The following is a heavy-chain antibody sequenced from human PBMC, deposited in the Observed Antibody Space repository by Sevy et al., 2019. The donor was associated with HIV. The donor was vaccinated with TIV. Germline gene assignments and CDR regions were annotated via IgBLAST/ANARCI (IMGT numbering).Heavy chain of an antibody. CDR3: AREGCTKPHDY. CDR2: LYFGCGEI. D-gene: IGHD2-8*01. Sequence: GGSLRLSCAASGFTFSKYSMSWVRQPPGKGLEWVSTLYFGCGEINYADSVKGRFTISRDNSQSSVYLQMNNLRPEDTAVYYCAREGCTKPHDYWGQGTLVTVSS. J-gene: IGHJ4*02. V-gene: IGHV3-23*01. CDR1: GFTFSKYS.